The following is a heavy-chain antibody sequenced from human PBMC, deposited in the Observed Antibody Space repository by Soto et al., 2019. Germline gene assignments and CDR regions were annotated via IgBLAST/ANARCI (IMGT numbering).Heavy chain of an antibody. CDR2: ISSSSSYI. V-gene: IGHV3-21*01. CDR1: GFTFSSYS. D-gene: IGHD1-20*01. CDR3: ARDQDNWNYYYYMDV. Sequence: EVQLVESGGGLVKPGGSLRLSCAASGFTFSSYSMNWVRQAPGKGLEWVSSISSSSSYIYYADSVKGRFTISRDNAKNSLYQQMTSLRAEDTAVYYCARDQDNWNYYYYMDVWGKGTTVTVSS. J-gene: IGHJ6*03.